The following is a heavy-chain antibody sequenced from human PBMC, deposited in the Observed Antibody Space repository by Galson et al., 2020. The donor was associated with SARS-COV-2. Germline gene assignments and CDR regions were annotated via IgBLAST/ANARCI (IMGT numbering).Heavy chain of an antibody. CDR3: ARGRRTRGYGEVDY. J-gene: IGHJ4*02. CDR2: IYHTGST. CDR1: GSSISSADYY. Sequence: SETLSLTCTVSGSSISSADYYWTWIRQPPGKGLEWIGYIYHTGSTYYNPSLKSRITISVDTSKNQFSLKVNSVTAADTAVYYCARGRRTRGYGEVDYWGQGTLVTVSS. D-gene: IGHD3-16*01. V-gene: IGHV4-30-4*08.